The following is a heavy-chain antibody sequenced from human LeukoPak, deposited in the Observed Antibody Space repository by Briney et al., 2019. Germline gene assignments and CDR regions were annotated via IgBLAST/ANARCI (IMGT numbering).Heavy chain of an antibody. CDR2: ISGSGGST. V-gene: IGHV3-23*01. Sequence: GGSLRLSCAASGFTFNTYAMSWLRQAPGKGLEWVSVISGSGGSTYYADSVKGRFTISRDNAQTSLYLQMNSLRAEDTAVYYCARASDPWLQLTWGQGTLVTVSS. D-gene: IGHD5-24*01. CDR1: GFTFNTYA. J-gene: IGHJ5*02. CDR3: ARASDPWLQLT.